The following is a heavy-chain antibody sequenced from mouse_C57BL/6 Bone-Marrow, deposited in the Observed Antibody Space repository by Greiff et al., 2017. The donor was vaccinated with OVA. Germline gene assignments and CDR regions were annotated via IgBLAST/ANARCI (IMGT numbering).Heavy chain of an antibody. CDR3: AIYYGSSYAMDY. CDR1: GYTFTSYW. D-gene: IGHD1-1*01. V-gene: IGHV1-74*01. CDR2: IHPSDSDT. J-gene: IGHJ4*01. Sequence: QVQLQQPGAELVKPGASVKVSCKASGYTFTSYWMHWVKQRPGQGLEWIGRIHPSDSDTKDNQKFKGKATLTVDKSSSTAYMQLSSLTSEDSAVYYCAIYYGSSYAMDYWGQGTSVTVSS.